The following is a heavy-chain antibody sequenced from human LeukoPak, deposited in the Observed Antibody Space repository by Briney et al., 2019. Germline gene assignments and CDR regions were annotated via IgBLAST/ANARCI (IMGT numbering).Heavy chain of an antibody. J-gene: IGHJ5*02. D-gene: IGHD6-13*01. V-gene: IGHV3-30-3*01. Sequence: GWSLRLSCAASGFTFSTYAMHWVRQAPGKGLEWVAAISFDGNHKRFADSVKGRFTISRDNSKNTVYLQMSSLRAEDTAVYYCARDRLAPPGVYWFDPWGQGTLVTVSS. CDR1: GFTFSTYA. CDR2: ISFDGNHK. CDR3: ARDRLAPPGVYWFDP.